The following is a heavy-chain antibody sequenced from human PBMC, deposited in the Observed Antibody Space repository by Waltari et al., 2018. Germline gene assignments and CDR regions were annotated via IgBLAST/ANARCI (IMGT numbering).Heavy chain of an antibody. CDR3: ARGPILTGDFDL. CDR2: INHSGSN. Sequence: QVQLQQWGAGLLKPSETLSLTCAVYDGSFSVYYWSWIRQPPGKGLEWLGEINHSGSNNYNPYVKSLVTISVDTSKNQCSLKRSSVTAADTSVYYCARGPILTGDFDLWGRGTLVTVSS. D-gene: IGHD7-27*01. J-gene: IGHJ2*01. V-gene: IGHV4-34*01. CDR1: DGSFSVYY.